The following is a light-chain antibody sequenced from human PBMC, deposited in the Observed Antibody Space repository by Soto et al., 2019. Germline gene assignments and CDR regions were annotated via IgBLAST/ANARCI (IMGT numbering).Light chain of an antibody. Sequence: DVVMTQSPLSLPVTLGQPASISCRSSQSLVYSDGNTYLNWFQQRPGQSPRRLIYKVSNRDSGVPDRFSGRGSGSDFTLKISRVEAEDVGVYYCMQGTHWPPTWTFGQGTKVDNK. CDR3: MQGTHWPPTWT. J-gene: IGKJ1*01. CDR2: KVS. V-gene: IGKV2-30*01. CDR1: QSLVYSDGNTY.